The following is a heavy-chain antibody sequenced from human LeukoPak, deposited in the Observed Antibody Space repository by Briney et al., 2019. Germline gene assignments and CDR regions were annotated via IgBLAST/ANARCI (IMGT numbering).Heavy chain of an antibody. V-gene: IGHV4-59*01. J-gene: IGHJ6*02. CDR1: GGSISSYY. CDR3: ARDNWDYGSSMDV. D-gene: IGHD1-7*01. CDR2: IYYSGST. Sequence: SETLSLTCTVSGGSISSYYWSWIRQPPGRGLEWNGYIYYSGSTNYNPSLKSRVTISVDTSKNQFSLKLSSVTAADTAVYYCARDNWDYGSSMDVWGQGTTVTVSS.